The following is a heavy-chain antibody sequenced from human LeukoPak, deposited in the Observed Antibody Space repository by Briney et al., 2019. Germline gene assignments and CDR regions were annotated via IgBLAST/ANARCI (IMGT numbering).Heavy chain of an antibody. CDR2: IYHRWST. CDR3: ARVALRFLEWLFLPEAFNFDY. D-gene: IGHD3-3*01. CDR1: GYSISSWYY. V-gene: IGHV4-38-2*02. J-gene: IGHJ4*02. Sequence: SETLSLTCTVSGYSISSWYYWGWIRQPPGKGLEGIGSIYHRWSTYYNPSLKTRLTISVDTSKDQFSLKLGSVTAADTAVYYCARVALRFLEWLFLPEAFNFDYWGQGTLVTVSS.